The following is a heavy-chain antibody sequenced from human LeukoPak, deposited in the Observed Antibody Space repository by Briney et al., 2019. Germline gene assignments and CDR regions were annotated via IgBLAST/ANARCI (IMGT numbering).Heavy chain of an antibody. CDR1: GGSISSYD. Sequence: PSETLSLTCTVSGGSISSYDWSWIRQPPGKGLDWIGYIYYSGSTNYNPSLKSRVTISVDPSKNQFSLKLSSVTAADTAVYYCARSGYSYVIDAFDIWGQGTMVTVSS. CDR2: IYYSGST. CDR3: ARSGYSYVIDAFDI. D-gene: IGHD5-18*01. V-gene: IGHV4-59*01. J-gene: IGHJ3*02.